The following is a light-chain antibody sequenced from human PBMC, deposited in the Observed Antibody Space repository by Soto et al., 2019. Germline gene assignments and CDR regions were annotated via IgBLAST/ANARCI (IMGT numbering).Light chain of an antibody. CDR2: GAS. CDR3: QQYGSSPGT. V-gene: IGKV3-20*01. Sequence: TVLTQSPAPLSLSPGARATLSCRASQSVSSSYLAWYQQKPGQAPRLLIYGASSRATGIPDRFSGSGSGTDFTLTISRLEPEDFAVYYCQQYGSSPGTFGQGTKVDIK. J-gene: IGKJ1*01. CDR1: QSVSSSY.